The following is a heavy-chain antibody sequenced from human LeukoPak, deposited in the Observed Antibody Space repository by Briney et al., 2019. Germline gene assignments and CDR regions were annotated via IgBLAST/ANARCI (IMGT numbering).Heavy chain of an antibody. V-gene: IGHV3-23*01. CDR2: ISGNGDSR. D-gene: IGHD6-19*01. CDR1: GFSFSSYE. Sequence: PGGSLRLSCAASGFSFSSYEMNWVRQAPGKGLEWVSSISGNGDSRNYADSVKGRFTISRDNSKSTLYLEMNSLRAEDTAVYYCAKNPLVAGTIYFDSWGQGTLLTVSS. CDR3: AKNPLVAGTIYFDS. J-gene: IGHJ4*02.